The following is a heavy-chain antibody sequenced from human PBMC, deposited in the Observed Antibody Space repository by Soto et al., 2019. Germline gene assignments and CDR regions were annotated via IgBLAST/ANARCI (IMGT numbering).Heavy chain of an antibody. D-gene: IGHD5-18*01. V-gene: IGHV4-59*08. CDR2: IYYSGST. Sequence: SETLSLTCTVSGGSISSYYWSWIRQPPGKGLEWIGYIYYSGSTSYNPSLKSRVTISVDTSKNQFSLKLSSVTAADTAVYYCASGYGSCLAYWGQGSLVIGSS. J-gene: IGHJ4*02. CDR3: ASGYGSCLAY. CDR1: GGSISSYY.